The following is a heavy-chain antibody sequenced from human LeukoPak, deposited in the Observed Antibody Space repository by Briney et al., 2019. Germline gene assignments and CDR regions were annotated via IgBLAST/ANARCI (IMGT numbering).Heavy chain of an antibody. V-gene: IGHV4-34*01. CDR3: ARFTGGTMIVVVQRHDAFDI. J-gene: IGHJ3*02. D-gene: IGHD3-22*01. Sequence: SETLSLTCAVYGGSFSGYYWSWIRQPPGKGLEWIGEINHSGSTNYNPSLKSRVTISVDTSKNQFSLKLSSVTAADTAVYYCARFTGGTMIVVVQRHDAFDIWGQGTMVTVSS. CDR2: INHSGST. CDR1: GGSFSGYY.